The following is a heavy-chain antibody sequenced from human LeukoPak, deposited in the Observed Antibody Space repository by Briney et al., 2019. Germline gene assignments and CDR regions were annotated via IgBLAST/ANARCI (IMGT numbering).Heavy chain of an antibody. D-gene: IGHD6-13*01. Sequence: ASVKGCCKASGYTLTSNHMHWVRQAPGQGLEWIGIINADGSTTTDAQKFQGRVTMTRDTSTSTVYMELSSLRSEDTAIYYCARDGSRQQPYAFDVWGQGTMVTVSS. J-gene: IGHJ3*01. CDR1: GYTLTSNH. V-gene: IGHV1-46*01. CDR2: INADGSTT. CDR3: ARDGSRQQPYAFDV.